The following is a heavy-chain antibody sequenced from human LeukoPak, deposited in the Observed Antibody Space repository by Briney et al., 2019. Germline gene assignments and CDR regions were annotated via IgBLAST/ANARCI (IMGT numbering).Heavy chain of an antibody. J-gene: IGHJ4*02. CDR1: GFSFSTYW. CDR3: VRDGVGAPPFDY. CDR2: INSDGSST. V-gene: IGHV3-74*01. D-gene: IGHD1-26*01. Sequence: GGSLRLSCAASGFSFSTYWMHWVRQAPGKGLVWVSGINSDGSSTNYADSVKGRFTISRDNAKNTLYVQMNSLRAEDTAVYYCVRDGVGAPPFDYWGQGVLVTVSS.